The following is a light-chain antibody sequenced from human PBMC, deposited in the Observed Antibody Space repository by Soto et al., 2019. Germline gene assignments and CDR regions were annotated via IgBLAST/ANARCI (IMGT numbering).Light chain of an antibody. CDR1: SSDVGGYNY. J-gene: IGLJ1*01. V-gene: IGLV2-14*03. CDR2: DVA. CDR3: NSYTSSSTYV. Sequence: QSALTQPASVSGSSGQSITISCTGTSSDVGGYNYVSWYQHHPGKAPKLMIYDVANRPSGVSNRFSGSKSGNTASLTISGLQAEDEADYYCNSYTSSSTYVFGTGTKLTVL.